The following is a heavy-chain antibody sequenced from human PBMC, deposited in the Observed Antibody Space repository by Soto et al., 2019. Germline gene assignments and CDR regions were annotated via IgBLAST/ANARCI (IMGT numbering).Heavy chain of an antibody. D-gene: IGHD2-15*01. CDR1: GFTFNIYG. V-gene: IGHV3-30*03. J-gene: IGHJ5*02. Sequence: QVQLVESGGGVVQPGRSLRLSCAASGFTFNIYGMHWVRQAPDKGLEWVAVISHDGSTKHYADSVMGRFDISRDNSKNTRYLQMNSLRPEDTAVYYCARDPRERDIAVVVRSTANWFDPWGQGTLVTVSS. CDR2: ISHDGSTK. CDR3: ARDPRERDIAVVVRSTANWFDP.